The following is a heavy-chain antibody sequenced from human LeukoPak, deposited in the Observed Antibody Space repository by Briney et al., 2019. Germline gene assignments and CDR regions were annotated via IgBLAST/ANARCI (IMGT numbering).Heavy chain of an antibody. CDR2: INHRGST. CDR1: GGSIGSYY. CDR3: ARGLRQLVRSWHY. Sequence: SETLSLTCTVSGGSIGSYYWSWIRQPPGKGLEWIGEINHRGSTNYNPSLKSRVTISVDTSKNQFSLKLSSVTAADTAVYYCARGLRQLVRSWHYWGQGTLVTVSS. D-gene: IGHD6-6*01. V-gene: IGHV4-34*01. J-gene: IGHJ4*02.